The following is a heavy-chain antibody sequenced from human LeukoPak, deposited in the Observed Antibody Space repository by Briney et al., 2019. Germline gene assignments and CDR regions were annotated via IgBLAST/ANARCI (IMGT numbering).Heavy chain of an antibody. CDR3: ARNPPDY. CDR2: IYHSGNT. CDR1: GYSISSGYY. J-gene: IGHJ4*02. V-gene: IGHV4-38-2*01. Sequence: SGTLSLTCAVSGYSISSGYYWGWIRQPPGKGLEWIGSIYHSGNTYYNPSLKSRVTISVDTSKNQFSLKLTSVTAADTAVYYCARNPPDYWGQGTLVTVSS.